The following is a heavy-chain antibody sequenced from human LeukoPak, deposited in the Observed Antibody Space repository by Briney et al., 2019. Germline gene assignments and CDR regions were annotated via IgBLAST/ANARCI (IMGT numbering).Heavy chain of an antibody. D-gene: IGHD2-2*01. CDR3: AKDRRGYCSSTSCYVDWFDP. J-gene: IGHJ5*02. Sequence: GGSLRPSCAASGFTFSSYAMSWVRQAPGKGLEWVSAISGSGGSTYYADSVKGRFTISRDNSKNTLYLQMNSLRAEDTAVYYCAKDRRGYCSSTSCYVDWFDPWGQGTLVTVSS. V-gene: IGHV3-23*01. CDR2: ISGSGGST. CDR1: GFTFSSYA.